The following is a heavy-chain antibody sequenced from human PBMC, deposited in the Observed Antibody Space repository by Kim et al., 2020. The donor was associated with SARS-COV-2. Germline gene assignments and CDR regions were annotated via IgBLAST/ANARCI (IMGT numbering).Heavy chain of an antibody. J-gene: IGHJ4*02. CDR2: IDYTGRT. D-gene: IGHD4-17*01. CDR3: ARDFGDYLAGVDY. Sequence: SETLSLTCTVSGDSISSYFWSWIRQPPGKGLEWIGNIDYTGRTNYNPSLKSRVTISVDTSKKQLSLKLSSVTAADTAVYYCARDFGDYLAGVDYWGQGTLVTVSS. CDR1: GDSISSYF. V-gene: IGHV4-59*01.